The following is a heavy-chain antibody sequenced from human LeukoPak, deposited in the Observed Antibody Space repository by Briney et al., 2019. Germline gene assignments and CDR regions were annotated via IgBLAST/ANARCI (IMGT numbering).Heavy chain of an antibody. CDR1: GGSVSSGSYY. CDR3: ARGGQLWPRDDY. D-gene: IGHD3-16*01. J-gene: IGHJ4*02. Sequence: PSETLSLTCTVSGGSVSSGSYYWSWIRQPPGKGLEWIGYISYSGSTNYNPSLKSRVTISADTSKNQFSLKLSSVTAVDTAVYYCARGGQLWPRDDYWGQGTLVTVSS. CDR2: ISYSGST. V-gene: IGHV4-61*01.